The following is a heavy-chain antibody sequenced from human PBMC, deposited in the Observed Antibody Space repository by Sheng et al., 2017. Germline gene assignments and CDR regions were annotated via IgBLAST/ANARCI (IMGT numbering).Heavy chain of an antibody. D-gene: IGHD3-10*01. CDR3: ARQVLRELFQTFYYHYGMDV. Sequence: QVQLQQWGAGLLKPSETLSLTCAVYGGSFSDYYWSWIRQPPREGGWSGLGKVNHSGSTNYSPSLKSRVTISVDTSKKQFSLELSSVTAADTAVYYCARQVLRELFQTFYYHYGMDVWGQGTTVTVS. CDR2: VNHSGST. CDR1: GGSFSDYY. J-gene: IGHJ6*02. V-gene: IGHV4-34*01.